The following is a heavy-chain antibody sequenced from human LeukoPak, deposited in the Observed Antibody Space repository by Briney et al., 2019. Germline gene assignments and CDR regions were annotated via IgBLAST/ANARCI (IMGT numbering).Heavy chain of an antibody. D-gene: IGHD5/OR15-5a*01. CDR2: IYSGGST. CDR3: ASVSNQYYFDY. CDR1: GFTVSNNY. J-gene: IGHJ4*02. V-gene: IGHV3-53*01. Sequence: GGSLRLSCAASGFTVSNNYMSWVRQAPGRGLEWVSVIYSGGSTYYADSVKGRFTISRDNSKNTLYLQMNSLRAEDTAVYYCASVSNQYYFDYWGQGTLVTVSS.